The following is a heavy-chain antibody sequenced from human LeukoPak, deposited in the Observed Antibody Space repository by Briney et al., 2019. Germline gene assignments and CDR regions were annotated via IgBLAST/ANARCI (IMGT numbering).Heavy chain of an antibody. J-gene: IGHJ4*02. D-gene: IGHD2-21*02. V-gene: IGHV3-30*04. CDR2: ISYDGSNK. CDR1: GFTFSSYA. CDR3: AREDGTVTAFDY. Sequence: GGSLRLSCAASGFTFSSYAMHWVRQAPGKGLEWVAVISYDGSNKYYADSVKGRFTTSRDNSKNTLYLQMNSLRAEDTAVYYCAREDGTVTAFDYWGQGTLVTVSS.